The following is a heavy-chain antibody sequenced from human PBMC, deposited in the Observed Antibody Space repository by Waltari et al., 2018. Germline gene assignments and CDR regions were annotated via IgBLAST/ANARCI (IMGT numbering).Heavy chain of an antibody. J-gene: IGHJ4*02. CDR1: GYSISSGYY. CDR2: IYHSGGT. D-gene: IGHD6-19*01. CDR3: ARRGVKGSGYFDY. Sequence: QVQLQESGPGLVKPSETLSLTCAVSGYSISSGYYWGWIRQPPGKGLEWIGSIYHSGGTYYNPALKSRVTISVDTSKNQFSLKLSSVTAADTAVYYCARRGVKGSGYFDYWGQGTLVTVSS. V-gene: IGHV4-38-2*01.